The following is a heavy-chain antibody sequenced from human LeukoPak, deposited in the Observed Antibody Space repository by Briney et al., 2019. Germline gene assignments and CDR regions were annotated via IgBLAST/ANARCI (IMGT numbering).Heavy chain of an antibody. Sequence: GGSLRLSCAASGFTFSSYAMSWVRQAPGKGLEWVSAISGSGGSTYYADSVKGRFTISRDNSKNTLYLQMNSLRAEDTAVYYCAKVWSRKVVAARQGDAFDIWGQGTMVTVSS. CDR1: GFTFSSYA. CDR2: ISGSGGST. V-gene: IGHV3-23*01. CDR3: AKVWSRKVVAARQGDAFDI. J-gene: IGHJ3*02. D-gene: IGHD6-6*01.